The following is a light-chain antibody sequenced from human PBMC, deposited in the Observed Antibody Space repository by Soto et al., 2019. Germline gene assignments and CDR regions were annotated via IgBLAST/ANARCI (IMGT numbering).Light chain of an antibody. J-gene: IGLJ1*01. V-gene: IGLV2-23*02. Sequence: QSALTQPASVSGSPGQSITISCTGTSNDVGSYNLVSWYQQHPGKAPKLMIYEVSKRPSGVSNRFSGSKSGNTASLTISGLQAEDEADYYCCSYAGSSTFVYVFGTGTKLTVL. CDR2: EVS. CDR1: SNDVGSYNL. CDR3: CSYAGSSTFVYV.